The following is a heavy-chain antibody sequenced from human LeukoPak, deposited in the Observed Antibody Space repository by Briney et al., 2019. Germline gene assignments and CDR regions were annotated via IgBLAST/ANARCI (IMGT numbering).Heavy chain of an antibody. D-gene: IGHD4-17*01. Sequence: GGSLRLSCAASGFTFSSYSMNWVRQAPGKGLEWVSSISSSSYIYYADSVKGRFTISRDNAKNSLYLQMNSLRPEDTAVYYCARDSYGDANFDSWGQGTLVTVSS. CDR1: GFTFSSYS. CDR3: ARDSYGDANFDS. J-gene: IGHJ4*02. V-gene: IGHV3-21*04. CDR2: ISSSSYI.